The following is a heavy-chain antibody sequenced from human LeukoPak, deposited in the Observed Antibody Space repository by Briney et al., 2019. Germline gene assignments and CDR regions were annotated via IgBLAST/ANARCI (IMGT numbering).Heavy chain of an antibody. CDR1: GFTFSDYY. CDR2: ISSSGSTI. V-gene: IGHV3-11*01. Sequence: PGGSLRLSCAASGFTFSDYYMNWIRQAPGKGLEWVSYISSSGSTIYYADSVKGRFTISRDNSKNTLYLQMNSLRAEDTAVYYCAKKSLGDYFDYWGQGTLVTVSS. CDR3: AKKSLGDYFDY. J-gene: IGHJ4*02. D-gene: IGHD4-17*01.